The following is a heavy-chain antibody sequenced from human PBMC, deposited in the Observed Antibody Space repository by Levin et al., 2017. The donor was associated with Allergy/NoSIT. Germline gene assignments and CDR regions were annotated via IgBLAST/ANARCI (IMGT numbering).Heavy chain of an antibody. CDR3: ALGVTMIVVVITHGY. CDR2: ISYDGSNK. CDR1: GFTFSSYG. Sequence: GESLKISCAASGFTFSSYGMHWVRQAPGKGLEWVAVISYDGSNKYYADSVKGRFTISRDNSKNTLYLQMNSLRAEDTAVYYCALGVTMIVVVITHGYWGQGTLVTVSS. J-gene: IGHJ4*02. D-gene: IGHD3-22*01. V-gene: IGHV3-30*03.